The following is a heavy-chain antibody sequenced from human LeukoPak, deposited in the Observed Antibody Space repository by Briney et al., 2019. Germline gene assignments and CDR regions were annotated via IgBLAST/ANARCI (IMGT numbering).Heavy chain of an antibody. CDR1: GFTVSSYA. CDR3: APTLNGEAGY. D-gene: IGHD7-27*01. CDR2: IRGSGGST. Sequence: PGGSLRLSCAASGFTVSSYAVSWVRQAPGKGLEWVSGIRGSGGSTYYADSVKGRFTISRDNSKNTLYLQMNSLRAEDTAVYYCAPTLNGEAGYWGQGTLVTVSS. V-gene: IGHV3-23*01. J-gene: IGHJ4*02.